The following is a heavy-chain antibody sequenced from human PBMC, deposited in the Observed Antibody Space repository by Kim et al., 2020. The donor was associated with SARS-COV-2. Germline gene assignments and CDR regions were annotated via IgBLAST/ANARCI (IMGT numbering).Heavy chain of an antibody. D-gene: IGHD3-10*01. CDR2: VNPKSGNT. CDR1: GYTFTSYD. Sequence: ASVKVSCKASGYTFTSYDINWVRQAPGQGLEWMGWVNPKSGNTGYVQKFQGRVTMTRDTSINTAYMELSGLTSEDTAIYFCTRELPGTIPYYFDFWGQGTLGTVSS. V-gene: IGHV1-8*01. CDR3: TRELPGTIPYYFDF. J-gene: IGHJ4*02.